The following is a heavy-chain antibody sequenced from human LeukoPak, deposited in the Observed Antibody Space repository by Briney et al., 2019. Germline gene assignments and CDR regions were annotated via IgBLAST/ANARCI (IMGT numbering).Heavy chain of an antibody. CDR2: IIPIFGTA. D-gene: IGHD6-19*01. Sequence: GASVKVSCKASGGTFSSYAISWVRQAPGQGLEWMGGIIPIFGTANYAQKFQGRVTMTEDTSTDTAYMELSSLRSEDTAVYYCATSSAAVAGTPTTYNWFDPWGQGTLVTVSS. CDR3: ATSSAAVAGTPTTYNWFDP. CDR1: GGTFSSYA. V-gene: IGHV1-69*06. J-gene: IGHJ5*02.